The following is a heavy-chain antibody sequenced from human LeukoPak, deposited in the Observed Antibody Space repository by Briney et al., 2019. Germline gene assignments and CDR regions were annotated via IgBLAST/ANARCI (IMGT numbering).Heavy chain of an antibody. J-gene: IGHJ5*02. CDR2: ISNGKT. V-gene: IGHV3-53*01. Sequence: GESLRLSCAASGFTVSSNYMSWVRQPPGKGLEWVAAISNGKTYYADSVRGRFAISRDDSTNTVYLHMNSLRDEDTALYHCVREAGYCAPVCVKTNWFDPWGQGTLVTVSS. D-gene: IGHD2-15*01. CDR1: GFTVSSNY. CDR3: VREAGYCAPVCVKTNWFDP.